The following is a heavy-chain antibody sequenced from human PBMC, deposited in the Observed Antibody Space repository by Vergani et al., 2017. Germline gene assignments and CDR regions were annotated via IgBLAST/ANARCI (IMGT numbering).Heavy chain of an antibody. D-gene: IGHD3-22*01. J-gene: IGHJ5*02. CDR2: MIPTFDSK. CDR3: ARGASYFDSGGYADT. CDR1: GDTFSNYA. V-gene: IGHV1-69*13. Sequence: QVQLLQSGAEVKKPGASVKVSCKASGDTFSNYAITWVRQAPGQGLQWMGRMIPTFDSKNYAPRFQGRVTLTADASASTAYMELTSLTSEDTAVYFCARGASYFDSGGYADTWGQGTLVTVS.